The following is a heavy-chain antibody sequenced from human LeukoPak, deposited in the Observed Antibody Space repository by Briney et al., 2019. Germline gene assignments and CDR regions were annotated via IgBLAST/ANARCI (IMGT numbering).Heavy chain of an antibody. CDR2: MSPNSGNT. V-gene: IGHV1-8*01. D-gene: IGHD3-10*01. CDR1: GYTFTSYD. Sequence: GSSVKVSCKASGYTFTSYDINWVRQATGQGLEWMGWMSPNSGNTGYAQKFQGRVTMTRNTSISTAYMELSSLRSEDTAVYYCARALSMLRGAIIYHGMDVWGQGTTVTVSS. J-gene: IGHJ6*02. CDR3: ARALSMLRGAIIYHGMDV.